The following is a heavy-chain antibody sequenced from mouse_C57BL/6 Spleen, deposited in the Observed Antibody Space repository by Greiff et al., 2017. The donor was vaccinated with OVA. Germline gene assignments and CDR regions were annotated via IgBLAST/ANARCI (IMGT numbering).Heavy chain of an antibody. V-gene: IGHV1-78*01. D-gene: IGHD1-1*01. J-gene: IGHJ1*03. CDR1: GYTFTDHT. Sequence: VKLVESDAELVKPGASVKISCKVSGYTFTDHTIHWMKQRPEQGLEWIGYIYPRDGSTKYNEKFKGKATLTADKSSSTAYMQLNSLTSEDSAVYFCARNYYGSNWYFDVWGTGTTVAVSS. CDR3: ARNYYGSNWYFDV. CDR2: IYPRDGST.